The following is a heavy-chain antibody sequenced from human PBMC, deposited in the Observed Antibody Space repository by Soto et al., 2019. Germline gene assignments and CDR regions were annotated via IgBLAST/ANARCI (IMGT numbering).Heavy chain of an antibody. V-gene: IGHV3-23*01. CDR3: AKALFYCSSTSCYGGGYYYYYYYMDV. J-gene: IGHJ6*03. CDR1: GFTFSSYA. D-gene: IGHD2-2*01. CDR2: ISGSGGST. Sequence: GGSLRLSCAASGFTFSSYAMSWVRQAPGKGLEWVSAISGSGGSTYYADSVKGRFTISRDNSKNTLYLQMNSLRAEDTAVYYCAKALFYCSSTSCYGGGYYYYYYYMDVWGKGTTVTVSS.